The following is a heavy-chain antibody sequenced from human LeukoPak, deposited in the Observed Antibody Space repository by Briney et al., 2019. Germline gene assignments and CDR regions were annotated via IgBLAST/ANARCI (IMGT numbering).Heavy chain of an antibody. CDR2: TYYRSKWYN. V-gene: IGHV6-1*01. D-gene: IGHD2-15*01. J-gene: IGHJ6*04. CDR3: ARDQVVVAASSLDV. CDR1: GDSVSSNSAA. Sequence: SQTLSLTCAISGDSVSSNSAAWNWIRQSPSRGLEWLGRTYYRSKWYNDYAVSVKSRIIINPDTSKNQFSLQLDSVTPEDTAVYYCARDQVVVAASSLDVWGKGTTVTVSS.